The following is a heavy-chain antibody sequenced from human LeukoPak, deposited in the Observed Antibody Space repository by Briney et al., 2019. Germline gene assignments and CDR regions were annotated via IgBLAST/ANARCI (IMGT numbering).Heavy chain of an antibody. V-gene: IGHV4-39*07. CDR3: ARDWVGAIDY. Sequence: SETLSLTCTVSGGSISSSSYYWGWIRQPPGKGLEWIGSIYYSGSTYYNPSLKSRVTITVDTSKNQFSLKLSSVTAADTAVYYCARDWVGAIDYWGQGTLVTVSS. D-gene: IGHD1-26*01. J-gene: IGHJ4*02. CDR2: IYYSGST. CDR1: GGSISSSSYY.